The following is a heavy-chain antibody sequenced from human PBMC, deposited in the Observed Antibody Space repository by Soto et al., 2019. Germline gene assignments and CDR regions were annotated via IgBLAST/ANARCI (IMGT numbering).Heavy chain of an antibody. Sequence: QVQLQEWGAGLLKPSETLSLTCAVYGGSLSGYYWNWIRQSPGKGLEWIGEINHSGSTNYNPSLKSRVTISGDTSKNQFSLKLNSVTAADTAVYYCARCPQRITIFGVAGSDYYFDLWGRGTLVTVSS. J-gene: IGHJ2*01. CDR1: GGSLSGYY. V-gene: IGHV4-34*01. CDR2: INHSGST. CDR3: ARCPQRITIFGVAGSDYYFDL. D-gene: IGHD3-3*01.